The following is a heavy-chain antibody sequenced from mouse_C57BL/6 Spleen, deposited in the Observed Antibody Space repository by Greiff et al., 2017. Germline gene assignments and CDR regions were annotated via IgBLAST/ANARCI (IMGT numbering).Heavy chain of an antibody. CDR1: GYTFTSYW. Sequence: QVQLQQSGAELVKPGASVKMSCKASGYTFTSYWITWVKQRPGQGLEWIGDIYPGSGSTNYNEKFKGKATLTVDTSSSTAYMQLRSLTSEDSADYYGEDCCSNQTGRGYFDYWGQGTTLTVSA. D-gene: IGHD2-5*01. J-gene: IGHJ2*01. CDR2: IYPGSGST. V-gene: IGHV1-55*01. CDR3: EDCCSNQTGRGYFDY.